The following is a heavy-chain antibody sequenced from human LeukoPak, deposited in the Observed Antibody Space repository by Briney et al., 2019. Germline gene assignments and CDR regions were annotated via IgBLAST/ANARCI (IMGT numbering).Heavy chain of an antibody. CDR1: GGSFSDYY. Sequence: PSETLSLTCAVYGGSFSDYYWSWIRQPPGKGLEWIGEINHSGSTHYNPSLKSRVTISVDTSKKQFSLKVGSVTAADTAVYYCARKEGGQLVNTRRWFDPWGQGTLVTVSS. CDR3: ARKEGGQLVNTRRWFDP. CDR2: INHSGST. J-gene: IGHJ5*02. D-gene: IGHD6-13*01. V-gene: IGHV4-34*01.